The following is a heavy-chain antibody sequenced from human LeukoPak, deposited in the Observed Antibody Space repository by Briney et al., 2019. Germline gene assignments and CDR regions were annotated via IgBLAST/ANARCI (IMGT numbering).Heavy chain of an antibody. V-gene: IGHV7-4-1*02. CDR3: ARDPHGRYFDRFDP. CDR2: INTNTGNP. CDR1: GYTFNSHP. Sequence: GASVKVSCKASGYTFNSHPMHWVRQAPGQGLEWMGWINTNTGNPTYAQGFTGRFVFSLDTSVSTAYLQISSLKAEDTAVYYCARDPHGRYFDRFDPWGQGTLVTVSS. D-gene: IGHD3-9*01. J-gene: IGHJ5*02.